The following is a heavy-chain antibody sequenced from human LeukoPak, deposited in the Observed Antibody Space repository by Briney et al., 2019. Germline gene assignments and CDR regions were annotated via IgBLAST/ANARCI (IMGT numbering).Heavy chain of an antibody. CDR1: GFTFSSYS. J-gene: IGHJ4*02. V-gene: IGHV3-21*04. CDR3: AREGGPDRQFDY. D-gene: IGHD3-16*01. CDR2: ISSSSSYI. Sequence: GGSLRLSCAASGFTFSSYSMNWVRQAPGTGLEWVSSISSSSSYIYYADSVKGRFTISRDNAKNSLYLQMNSLRAEDTALYYCAREGGPDRQFDYWGQGTLVTVSS.